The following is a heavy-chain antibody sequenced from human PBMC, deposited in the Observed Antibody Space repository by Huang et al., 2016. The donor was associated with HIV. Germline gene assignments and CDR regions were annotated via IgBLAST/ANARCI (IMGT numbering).Heavy chain of an antibody. CDR3: ARSPLLGESSSALEF. J-gene: IGHJ4*02. D-gene: IGHD3-16*01. V-gene: IGHV1-2*06. CDR2: IHTNRGVT. Sequence: QVQLVQSGAEVKKPGASVKVSCKASGYIFIGYYIPWVRQGPGQGLGWTGRIHTNRGVTKYAEKCQGRVTMTRDTSINTAYMELRSLRSDDTAVYYCARSPLLGESSSALEFWGQGTLVTVSS. CDR1: GYIFIGYY.